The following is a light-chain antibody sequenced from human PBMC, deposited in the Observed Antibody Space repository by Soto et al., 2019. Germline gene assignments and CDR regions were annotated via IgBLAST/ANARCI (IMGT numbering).Light chain of an antibody. J-gene: IGKJ5*01. CDR1: QGVSSN. Sequence: EIVMTQSPATLSVSPGERATLSCRASQGVSSNLAWYQQKPGQAPRLLIYGAYTRATGIPARFSGSGSGTDFTLTISSLQSEDFAVYYCQQYNNWPITVGQGTRLEIK. V-gene: IGKV3-15*01. CDR3: QQYNNWPIT. CDR2: GAY.